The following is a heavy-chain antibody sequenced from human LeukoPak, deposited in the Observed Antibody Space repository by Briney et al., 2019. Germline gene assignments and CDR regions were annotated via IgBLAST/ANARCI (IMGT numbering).Heavy chain of an antibody. CDR1: GYTFTSYG. CDR2: ISAYNGNT. V-gene: IGHV1-18*01. J-gene: IGHJ4*02. Sequence: ASVKVSCKASGYTFTSYGISWVPQAPGQGLEWMGWISAYNGNTNYAQKLQGRVTMTTDTSTSTAYMELRSLRSDDTAVYYCARDHYDSSGYYFFDYWGQGTLVTVSS. D-gene: IGHD3-22*01. CDR3: ARDHYDSSGYYFFDY.